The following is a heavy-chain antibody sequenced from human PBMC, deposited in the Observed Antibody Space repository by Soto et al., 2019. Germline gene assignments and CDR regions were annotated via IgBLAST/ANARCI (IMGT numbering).Heavy chain of an antibody. Sequence: EVQLVESGGGLVQPGGSLRLSCAGSGFTFSNYWMHWVRQAPGKGLEWVSRIDHDGPTDYADSVRGRFIISRDNAENTLYLQMNSLRPEDTAVYYCVRDSHGDYWGQGTLVTVSS. CDR1: GFTFSNYW. V-gene: IGHV3-74*01. J-gene: IGHJ4*02. CDR2: IDHDGPT. CDR3: VRDSHGDY.